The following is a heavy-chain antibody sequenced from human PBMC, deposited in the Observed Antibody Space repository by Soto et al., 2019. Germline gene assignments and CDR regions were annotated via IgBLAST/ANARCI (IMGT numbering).Heavy chain of an antibody. CDR2: INHSGST. Sequence: NPSETLSLTCAVYGGSFSGYYWSWIRQPPGKGLEWIGEINHSGSTNYNPSLKSRVTISVDTSKNQFSLKLSSVTAADTAVYYCARGSGILRYYYGMDVWGQGTTVTVSS. CDR1: GGSFSGYY. V-gene: IGHV4-34*01. D-gene: IGHD1-26*01. J-gene: IGHJ6*02. CDR3: ARGSGILRYYYGMDV.